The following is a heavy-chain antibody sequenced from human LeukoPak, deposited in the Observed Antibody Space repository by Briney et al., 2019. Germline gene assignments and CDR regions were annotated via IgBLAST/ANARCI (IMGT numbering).Heavy chain of an antibody. D-gene: IGHD5-18*01. V-gene: IGHV3-11*01. Sequence: GGSLRLSCAASGFTFSDYYMSWIRQAPGKGLEWVSYISSSGSTIYYADSVKGRFTISRDNAKNSLYLQMNSLRAEDTAVYYCARASSWDTAMDYYYYGMDVWGQGTTVTVSS. CDR3: ARASSWDTAMDYYYYGMDV. CDR1: GFTFSDYY. J-gene: IGHJ6*02. CDR2: ISSSGSTI.